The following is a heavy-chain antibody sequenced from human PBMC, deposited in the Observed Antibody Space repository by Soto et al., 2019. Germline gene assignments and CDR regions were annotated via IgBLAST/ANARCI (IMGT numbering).Heavy chain of an antibody. Sequence: QVQLVESGGGLVKPGGSLRLSCAASGFTFSDYYMSWIRQAPGKGLEWVSYISSSGSTIYYADSVKGRFTISRDNAKNALYLQMNSLRAKDTAVYYCARDQIWFGELSYYYYGMDVWGQGTTVTVSS. J-gene: IGHJ6*02. V-gene: IGHV3-11*01. D-gene: IGHD3-10*01. CDR1: GFTFSDYY. CDR2: ISSSGSTI. CDR3: ARDQIWFGELSYYYYGMDV.